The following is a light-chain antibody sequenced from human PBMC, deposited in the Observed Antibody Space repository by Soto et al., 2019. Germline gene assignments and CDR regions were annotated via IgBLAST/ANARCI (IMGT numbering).Light chain of an antibody. Sequence: QPVLTQSPSASASLGASVRLTCTLSSGHSTYSIAWHQQQPEKGPRYLMKVNSDGSHSKGDGIPDRFSGSSSGAERYLIISSLQSEDEADYYCQTWGTGIHVVFGGGTQLTVL. CDR2: VNSDGSH. CDR1: SGHSTYS. V-gene: IGLV4-69*01. J-gene: IGLJ2*01. CDR3: QTWGTGIHVV.